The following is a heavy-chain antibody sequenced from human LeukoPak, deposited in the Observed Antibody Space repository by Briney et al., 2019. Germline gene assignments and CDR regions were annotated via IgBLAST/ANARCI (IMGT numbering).Heavy chain of an antibody. J-gene: IGHJ2*01. CDR3: ARTWVSSGPNFNWYFDL. Sequence: SETLSLTCTVSGGSISSSSYYWGWIRQPPGKGLEWIGSIFYSGSTYYNPSLKSRVTISVDTSKNQFSLKLSSVTAADTAVYYCARTWVSSGPNFNWYFDLWGRGTLVTVSS. CDR2: IFYSGST. V-gene: IGHV4-39*01. CDR1: GGSISSSSYY. D-gene: IGHD4/OR15-4a*01.